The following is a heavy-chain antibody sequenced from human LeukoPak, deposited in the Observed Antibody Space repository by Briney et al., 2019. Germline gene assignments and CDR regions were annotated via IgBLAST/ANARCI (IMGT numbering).Heavy chain of an antibody. D-gene: IGHD5-18*01. V-gene: IGHV3-23*01. CDR3: AKDGYSYGRDAFDI. J-gene: IGHJ3*02. Sequence: PGGSLRLSCAASGFTFYSYAMSWVRQAPGKGLEWVSAISGSGGSTYYADSVKGRFTISRDNSENTLYLQMNSLRAEDTALYYCAKDGYSYGRDAFDIWGQGTMVTVSS. CDR1: GFTFYSYA. CDR2: ISGSGGST.